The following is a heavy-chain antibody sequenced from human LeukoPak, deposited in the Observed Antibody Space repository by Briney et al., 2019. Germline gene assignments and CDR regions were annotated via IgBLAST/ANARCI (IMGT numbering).Heavy chain of an antibody. D-gene: IGHD3-10*02. CDR1: GFTFSSYE. Sequence: GGSLRLSCAASGFTFSSYEMNWVRQAPGKGLEWVSYISSSGRTIYYADSVKGRFTISRDNAKNALYLQMNSLRAEDTAVYYCAELGITMIGGVWGKGTTVTISS. CDR3: AELGITMIGGV. V-gene: IGHV3-48*03. CDR2: ISSSGRTI. J-gene: IGHJ6*04.